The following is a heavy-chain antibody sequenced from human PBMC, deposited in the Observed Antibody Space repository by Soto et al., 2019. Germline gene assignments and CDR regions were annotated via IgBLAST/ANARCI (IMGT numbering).Heavy chain of an antibody. Sequence: GASVKVSCKASGYTFTSYYMHWVRQAPGQGLEWMGIINPSGGSTSYAQKFQGRVTMTRDTSTSTVYMELSSLRSEGTAVYYCARGEKYYDILTGSRGGAFDIWGQGTMVTVSS. CDR3: ARGEKYYDILTGSRGGAFDI. D-gene: IGHD3-9*01. CDR1: GYTFTSYY. V-gene: IGHV1-46*01. CDR2: INPSGGST. J-gene: IGHJ3*02.